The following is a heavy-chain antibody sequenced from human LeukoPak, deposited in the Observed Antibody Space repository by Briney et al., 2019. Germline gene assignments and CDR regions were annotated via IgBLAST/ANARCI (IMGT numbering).Heavy chain of an antibody. D-gene: IGHD5-18*01. CDR2: IYYSGST. CDR3: ARLLNQLWFPPNYYYYYGMDV. CDR1: GSSISSYY. Sequence: PSETLSLTCTVSGSSISSYYWSWIRQPPGKGLEWIGYIYYSGSTNYNPSLKSRVTISVDTSKNQFSLKLSSVTAADTAVYYCARLLNQLWFPPNYYYYYGMDVWGQGTTVTVSS. J-gene: IGHJ6*02. V-gene: IGHV4-59*08.